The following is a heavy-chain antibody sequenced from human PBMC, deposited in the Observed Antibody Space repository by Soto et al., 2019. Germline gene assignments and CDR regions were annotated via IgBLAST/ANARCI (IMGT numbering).Heavy chain of an antibody. CDR1: VFTFSSYS. Sequence: GGSLRLSCAASVFTFSSYSVNWVRQAPGKGLEWVSYISSSSSTIYYADSVKGRFTISRDNAKNSLYLQMNSLRDEDTAVYYCAREIMITFGGVIAPAYGMDVWGQGTTVTVSS. CDR3: AREIMITFGGVIAPAYGMDV. V-gene: IGHV3-48*02. D-gene: IGHD3-16*02. J-gene: IGHJ6*02. CDR2: ISSSSSTI.